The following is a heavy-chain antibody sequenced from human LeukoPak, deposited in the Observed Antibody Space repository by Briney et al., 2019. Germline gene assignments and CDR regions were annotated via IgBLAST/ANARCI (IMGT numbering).Heavy chain of an antibody. CDR1: GYTLTELS. D-gene: IGHD2-2*01. Sequence: ASVKVSCKVSGYTLTELSMHWVRQAPGKGLEWMGGFDPEDGETIYAQKFQGRVTMTEDTSADTAYMELSSLRSEDTAVYYCATGGCSSTSCDDAFDIWGQGTMVTVSS. J-gene: IGHJ3*02. CDR3: ATGGCSSTSCDDAFDI. CDR2: FDPEDGET. V-gene: IGHV1-24*01.